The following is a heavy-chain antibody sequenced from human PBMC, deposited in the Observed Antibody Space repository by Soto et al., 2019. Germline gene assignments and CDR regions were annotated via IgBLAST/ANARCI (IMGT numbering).Heavy chain of an antibody. CDR2: IWYDGSNT. J-gene: IGHJ4*02. Sequence: GGSLRLSCAASGFTFSSYGMHWVRQAPGKGLEWVAVIWYDGSNTYYAASVKGRFTISRDNSKNTLYLQMNSLRAEDTAVYYCANDYDSIGMTPFDYWGRGTLVTVSS. CDR3: ANDYDSIGMTPFDY. V-gene: IGHV3-30*02. D-gene: IGHD3-22*01. CDR1: GFTFSSYG.